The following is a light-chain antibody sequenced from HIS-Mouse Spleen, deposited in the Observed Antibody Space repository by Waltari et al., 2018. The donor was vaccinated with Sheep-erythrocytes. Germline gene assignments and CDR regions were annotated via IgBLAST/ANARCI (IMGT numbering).Light chain of an antibody. CDR3: QACDSSTAVV. CDR2: QDS. CDR1: KLGDKY. J-gene: IGLJ2*01. V-gene: IGLV3-1*01. Sequence: SYELTQPPSVSVSPGQTASITCSGDKLGDKYACWYQQKPGQSPVLVIYQDSKRPSGIPERFSGSNSGNTATLTISGTQAMDEADYCCQACDSSTAVVFGGGTKLTVL.